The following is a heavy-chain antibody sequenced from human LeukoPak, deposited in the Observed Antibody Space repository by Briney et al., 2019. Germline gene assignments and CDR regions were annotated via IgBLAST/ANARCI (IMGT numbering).Heavy chain of an antibody. CDR3: AREASKLELHLGYYYYGMDV. J-gene: IGHJ6*02. CDR1: GGTFTSYA. V-gene: IGHV1-69*04. Sequence: SVKVSCKASGGTFTSYAISWVRQAPGQGLEWMLRIIPIFGIATYAQKFQGRVTITTDKSTSTAYMELSSLRSEDTAVYYCAREASKLELHLGYYYYGMDVWGQGNTVTVSS. D-gene: IGHD1-7*01. CDR2: IIPIFGIA.